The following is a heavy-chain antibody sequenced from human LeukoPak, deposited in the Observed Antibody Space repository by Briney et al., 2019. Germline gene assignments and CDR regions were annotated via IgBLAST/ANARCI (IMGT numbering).Heavy chain of an antibody. Sequence: SETLSLTCTVSGGSLSTGGYYGSGNRQHPGRPLECIGHTSYIGSTYYNPSLKSRVTISADTSKNQFSLKLSSVTAADTAAYYCAREVGLSRGGAFEIWGQGTMVTVSS. CDR3: AREVGLSRGGAFEI. J-gene: IGHJ3*02. V-gene: IGHV4-31*03. CDR2: TSYIGST. CDR1: GGSLSTGGYY. D-gene: IGHD1-26*01.